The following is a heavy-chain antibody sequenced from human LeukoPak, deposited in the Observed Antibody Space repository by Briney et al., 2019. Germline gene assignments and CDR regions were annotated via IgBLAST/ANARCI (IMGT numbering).Heavy chain of an antibody. J-gene: IGHJ4*02. V-gene: IGHV4-34*01. CDR1: GGSFSGYY. Sequence: PSETLSLTCAVYGGSFSGYYWSWIRQPPGKGLEWIGEINHSGSTNYNPSLKSRVTISVDTSKNQFSLKLSSVTAADTAVYYCAREGSSWLDYWGQGTLVTVSS. CDR2: INHSGST. D-gene: IGHD6-13*01. CDR3: AREGSSWLDY.